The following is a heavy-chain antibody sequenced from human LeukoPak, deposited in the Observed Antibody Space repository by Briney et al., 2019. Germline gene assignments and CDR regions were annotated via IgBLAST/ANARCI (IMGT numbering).Heavy chain of an antibody. CDR1: GFTFSSYS. J-gene: IGHJ4*02. V-gene: IGHV3-48*01. CDR3: AKVSSVFWSGSFDY. D-gene: IGHD3-3*01. CDR2: ISSSSSTI. Sequence: GGSLRLSCAASGFTFSSYSMNWVRQAPGKGLEWVSYISSSSSTIYYADSVKGRFTISRDNSKNTLYLQMNSLRAEDTAVYYCAKVSSVFWSGSFDYWGQGTLVTVSS.